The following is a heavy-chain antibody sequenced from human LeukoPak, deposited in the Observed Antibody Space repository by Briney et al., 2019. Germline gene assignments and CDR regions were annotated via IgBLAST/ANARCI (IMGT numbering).Heavy chain of an antibody. CDR2: IYWDDDK. V-gene: IGHV2-5*02. CDR3: AHGGVTTSGFDY. J-gene: IGHJ4*02. D-gene: IGHD4-17*01. Sequence: SGPTLVKPTQTLTLTCTFSGFSLSTSGVGVGWIRQPPGKALEWLALIYWDDDKRYSPSLKSRLTTTKDTSKNQVVLTMTNMDPVDTATYYCAHGGVTTSGFDYWGQGTLVTVSS. CDR1: GFSLSTSGVG.